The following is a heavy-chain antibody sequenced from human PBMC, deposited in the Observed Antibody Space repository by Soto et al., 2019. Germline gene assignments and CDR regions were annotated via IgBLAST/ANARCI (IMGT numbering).Heavy chain of an antibody. V-gene: IGHV1-3*01. J-gene: IGHJ6*02. CDR3: AQGWFYYYYALDV. CDR1: GHMFSNYA. Sequence: QVQLVQSGAEVKKLGDSVKVSCKASGHMFSNYALHWVRQAPGQRLEWMGWISGGTGGTKYSQKFHDRVTITRDTSTSTTYMELSSLRSEDTAVYYCAQGWFYYYYALDVWGPGTTVTISS. D-gene: IGHD6-19*01. CDR2: ISGGTGGT.